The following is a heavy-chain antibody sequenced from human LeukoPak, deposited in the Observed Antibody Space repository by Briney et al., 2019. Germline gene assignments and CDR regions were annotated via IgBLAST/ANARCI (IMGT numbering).Heavy chain of an antibody. D-gene: IGHD6-19*01. J-gene: IGHJ4*02. CDR1: GYTFTSYA. V-gene: IGHV1-3*01. Sequence: ASVKVSCKASGYTFTSYAMHWVRQAPGQRLEWMGWINAGNGNTKYSQKFQGRVTITRDTSASTAYMELSSLRSEDTAVYYCARGQGAVAEYFDYWGQGTLVTVSS. CDR2: INAGNGNT. CDR3: ARGQGAVAEYFDY.